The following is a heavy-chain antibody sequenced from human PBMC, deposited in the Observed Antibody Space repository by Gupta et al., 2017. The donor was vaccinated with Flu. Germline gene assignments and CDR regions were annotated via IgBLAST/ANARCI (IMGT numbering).Heavy chain of an antibody. D-gene: IGHD3-22*01. J-gene: IGHJ6*02. CDR3: ARDGGGYIYGMDV. CDR1: GFTFSSYG. V-gene: IGHV3-33*01. CDR2: IWYDGSNK. Sequence: QVQLVESGGGVVQPGRSLRLSCAASGFTFSSYGMHWFRQAPGKGLEWVAVIWYDGSNKYYADSVKGRFTISRDNSKNTLYLQMNSLRAEDTAVYYCARDGGGYIYGMDVWGQGTTVTVSS.